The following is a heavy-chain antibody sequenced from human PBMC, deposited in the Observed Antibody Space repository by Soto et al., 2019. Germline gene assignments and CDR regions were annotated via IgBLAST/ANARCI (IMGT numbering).Heavy chain of an antibody. J-gene: IGHJ4*02. CDR2: IYYSGST. V-gene: IGHV4-59*08. D-gene: IGHD3-22*01. CDR1: GGSISSYY. CDR3: ARHPDSSGNPELDY. Sequence: SETLSLTCTVSGGSISSYYWSWIRQPPGKGLEWIGYIYYSGSTNYNPSLKSRVTISVDTSKNQFSLKLSSVTAADTAVYYCARHPDSSGNPELDYWGQGTLVTVSS.